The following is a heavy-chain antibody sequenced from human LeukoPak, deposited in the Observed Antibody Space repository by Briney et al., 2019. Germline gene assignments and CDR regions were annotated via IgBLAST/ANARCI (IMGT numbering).Heavy chain of an antibody. CDR3: AKWTYGDYVPPTSYYFDY. Sequence: GGPVKVSCKASGYSLTDYYMHWVRQAPGQGLEWMGWINPNSGATDSAQKFQGRVTMTRDTSISTAYMELSRLRSDDTAVYYCAKWTYGDYVPPTSYYFDYWGQGTLVTVSS. CDR1: GYSLTDYY. V-gene: IGHV1-2*02. J-gene: IGHJ4*02. CDR2: INPNSGAT. D-gene: IGHD4-17*01.